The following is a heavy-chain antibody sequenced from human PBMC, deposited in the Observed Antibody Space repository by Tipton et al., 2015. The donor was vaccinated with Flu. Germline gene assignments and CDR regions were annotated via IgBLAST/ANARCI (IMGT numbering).Heavy chain of an antibody. V-gene: IGHV4-59*01. D-gene: IGHD2-2*01. J-gene: IGHJ6*02. CDR2: IYYSGST. CDR1: GGSISSYY. Sequence: LRLSCTVSGGSISSYYWSWIRQPPGKGLEWIGYIYYSGSTNYNPSLKSRVTISVDTSKDQFSLKLSSVTAADTAVYYCARGEYPRKYYYYYGMDVWGQGTTVTVSS. CDR3: ARGEYPRKYYYYYGMDV.